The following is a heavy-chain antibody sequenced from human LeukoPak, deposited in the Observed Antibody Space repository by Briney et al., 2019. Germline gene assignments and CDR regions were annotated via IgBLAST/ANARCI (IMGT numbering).Heavy chain of an antibody. CDR2: INPNSGGT. CDR1: GYTFTGYY. Sequence: EASVKVSCKASGYTFTGYYMHWVRQAPGQGLEWMGWINPNSGGTNYVQKFQGRVTMTRDTSISTAYMELSRLRSDDTAVYYCARVGGVELRGAFDIWGQGTMVTVSS. J-gene: IGHJ3*02. D-gene: IGHD1-7*01. CDR3: ARVGGVELRGAFDI. V-gene: IGHV1-2*02.